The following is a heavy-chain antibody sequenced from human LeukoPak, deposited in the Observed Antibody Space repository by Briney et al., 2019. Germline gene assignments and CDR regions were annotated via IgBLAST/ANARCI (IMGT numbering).Heavy chain of an antibody. D-gene: IGHD2-2*01. CDR3: AKVYCSSTSCFDP. J-gene: IGHJ5*02. CDR1: GGTFSSYA. V-gene: IGHV3-23*01. CDR2: ISGSGGST. Sequence: SCKASGGTFSSYAMSWVRQAPGKGLEWVSAISGSGGSTYYADSVKGRFTISRDNSKNTLYLQMSSLRAEDTAVYYCAKVYCSSTSCFDPWGQGTLVTVSS.